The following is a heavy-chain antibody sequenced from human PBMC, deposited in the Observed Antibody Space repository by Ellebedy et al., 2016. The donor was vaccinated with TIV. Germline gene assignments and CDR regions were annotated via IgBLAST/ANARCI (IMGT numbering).Heavy chain of an antibody. CDR1: GYTFTDYG. J-gene: IGHJ1*01. V-gene: IGHV1-18*04. Sequence: AASVKVSCKASGYTFTDYGITWLRQAPGQGLEWMGWIGTDMGNTNYAKKFRGRVTMTTDTSTTTGYMELRSLRSDDTALYYCARDQDIKSSSDIQHWGQGTLVTVSS. CDR2: IGTDMGNT. D-gene: IGHD6-6*01. CDR3: ARDQDIKSSSDIQH.